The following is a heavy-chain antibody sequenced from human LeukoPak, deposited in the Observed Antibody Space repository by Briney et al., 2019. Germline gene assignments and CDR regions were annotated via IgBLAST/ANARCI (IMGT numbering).Heavy chain of an antibody. V-gene: IGHV1-18*01. CDR1: GYTFTSYG. CDR3: ARVRGGDSDY. D-gene: IGHD2-21*02. J-gene: IGHJ4*02. Sequence: ASVKVSCKASGYTFTSYGIGWVRQAPGQGLEWMGWISAYNGNTSYAQKFQGRVTMTRDTSTSTVYMELSSLRSEDTAVYYCARVRGGDSDYWGQGTLVTVSS. CDR2: ISAYNGNT.